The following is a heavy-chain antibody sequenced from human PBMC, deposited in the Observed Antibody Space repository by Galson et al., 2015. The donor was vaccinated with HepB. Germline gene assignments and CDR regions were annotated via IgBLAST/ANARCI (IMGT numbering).Heavy chain of an antibody. J-gene: IGHJ6*03. Sequence: QSGAEVKKPGESLKISCKGSGYSFTSYWIGWVRQMPGKGLEWMGIIYPGDSDTRYSPSFQGQVTISADKSISTAYLQWSSLKASDTAMYYCARRYCSSTSCYKGDYYYYYMDVWGKGTTVTVSS. CDR1: GYSFTSYW. V-gene: IGHV5-51*03. CDR3: ARRYCSSTSCYKGDYYYYYMDV. CDR2: IYPGDSDT. D-gene: IGHD2-2*02.